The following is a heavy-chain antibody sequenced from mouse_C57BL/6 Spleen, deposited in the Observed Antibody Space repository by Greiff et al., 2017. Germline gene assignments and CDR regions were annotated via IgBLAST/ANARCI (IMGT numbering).Heavy chain of an antibody. Sequence: VQLQQSGPELVKPGASVKISCTASGFSFTGYYMNWVKQSPEKSLEWIGEINPSTGGTTYNQKFKAKATLTVDTSSSTAYMQLKSLTSEDSAVYYCAKYYYGSSWDYWGQGTTLTVSS. CDR1: GFSFTGYY. D-gene: IGHD1-1*01. CDR3: AKYYYGSSWDY. CDR2: INPSTGGT. V-gene: IGHV1-42*01. J-gene: IGHJ2*01.